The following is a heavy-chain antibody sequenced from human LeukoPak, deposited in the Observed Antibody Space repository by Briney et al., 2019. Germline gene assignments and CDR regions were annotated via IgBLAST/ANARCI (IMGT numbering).Heavy chain of an antibody. CDR3: ARLAAASDY. CDR2: ISISTSSI. Sequence: GGSLRLSCVGSGFTFSSYSMSWVRQAPGKGLEWVSYISISTSSIDYADSVKGRFTISRDNAKNSLYLQMNSLRVEDTAVYYCARLAAASDYWGQGTLVTVSS. D-gene: IGHD6-13*01. V-gene: IGHV3-48*01. CDR1: GFTFSSYS. J-gene: IGHJ4*02.